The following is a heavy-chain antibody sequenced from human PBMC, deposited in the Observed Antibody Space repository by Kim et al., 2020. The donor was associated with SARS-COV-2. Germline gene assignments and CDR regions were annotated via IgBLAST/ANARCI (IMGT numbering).Heavy chain of an antibody. J-gene: IGHJ5*02. CDR2: NT. Sequence: NTGYAQKFQGRVTMTRNTSISTAYMELSSLRSEDTAVYYCARGDSYPGDPWGQGTLVTVTS. V-gene: IGHV1-8*01. CDR3: ARGDSYPGDP. D-gene: IGHD3-10*01.